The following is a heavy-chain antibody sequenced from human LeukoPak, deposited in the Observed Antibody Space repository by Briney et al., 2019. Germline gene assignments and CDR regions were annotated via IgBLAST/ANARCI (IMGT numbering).Heavy chain of an antibody. V-gene: IGHV3-48*02. CDR2: ISSTGNTL. CDR1: GITFSDYA. CDR3: VRYSRISQDY. J-gene: IGHJ4*02. Sequence: PGGSLRPSCAGSGITFSDYAINWVRQAPGKGLEWVSYISSTGNTLFYADSVKGRFTISRDNAKNSLYLQMSSLRDEDTAVYYCVRYSRISQDYWGQGTLVTVSS. D-gene: IGHD4-11*01.